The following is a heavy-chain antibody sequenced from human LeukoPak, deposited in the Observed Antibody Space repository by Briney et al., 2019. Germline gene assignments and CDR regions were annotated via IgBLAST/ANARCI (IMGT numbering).Heavy chain of an antibody. J-gene: IGHJ6*02. D-gene: IGHD5-18*01. Sequence: GGSLRLSCAASGLTFSSYWMHWVRQVPGKGLVWVARINPGGSSITYADSVKGRFTISRDNAKNTLYLQMDSLRAEDTGVYYCARVNHCGYSYGSCYYYYGMDVWGQGTTVTVSS. CDR1: GLTFSSYW. CDR2: INPGGSSI. V-gene: IGHV3-74*01. CDR3: ARVNHCGYSYGSCYYYYGMDV.